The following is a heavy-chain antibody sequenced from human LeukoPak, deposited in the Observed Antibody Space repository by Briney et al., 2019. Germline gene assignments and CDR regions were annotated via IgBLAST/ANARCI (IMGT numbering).Heavy chain of an antibody. D-gene: IGHD2-2*01. CDR3: ARHPVRLAYCSSTSCYGNWFDP. V-gene: IGHV3-74*01. CDR1: GFTFSSYA. Sequence: GGSLRLSCAASGFTFSSYAMSWVRQAPGKGLVWVSRINSDGSSTSYADSVKGRFTISRDNAKNTLYLQMNSLRAEDTAVYYCARHPVRLAYCSSTSCYGNWFDPWGQGTLVTASS. CDR2: INSDGSST. J-gene: IGHJ5*02.